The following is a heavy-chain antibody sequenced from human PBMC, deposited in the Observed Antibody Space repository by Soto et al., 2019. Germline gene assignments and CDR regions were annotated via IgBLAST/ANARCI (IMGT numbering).Heavy chain of an antibody. D-gene: IGHD2-15*01. Sequence: EVQLVESGGGLVQPGRSLRLSCAVSGSTSNDYAMHWVRQAPGKGLGWVSGIFLESDRTGYADSVKGRFTTSRDKAKNSLYLQMTSLRPEDTALYYCGKDGKAGGLDYWGQGTLVIVSS. CDR1: GSTSNDYA. CDR3: GKDGKAGGLDY. J-gene: IGHJ4*02. V-gene: IGHV3-9*02. CDR2: IFLESDRT.